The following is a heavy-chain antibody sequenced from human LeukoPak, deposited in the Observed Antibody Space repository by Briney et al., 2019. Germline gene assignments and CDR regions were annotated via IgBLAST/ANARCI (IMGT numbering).Heavy chain of an antibody. J-gene: IGHJ4*02. CDR1: GFTFSSYA. CDR3: AKSKSGCSSTSCYAISFDY. D-gene: IGHD2-2*01. CDR2: ISGSGSST. V-gene: IGHV3-23*01. Sequence: GGSLRLSCAASGFTFSSYAMSWVRQAPGKGLGWVSAISGSGSSTYYADSVKGRFIISRDNSNNTLYLQMNSLRAEDTAVYYCAKSKSGCSSTSCYAISFDYWGQGTLVTVSS.